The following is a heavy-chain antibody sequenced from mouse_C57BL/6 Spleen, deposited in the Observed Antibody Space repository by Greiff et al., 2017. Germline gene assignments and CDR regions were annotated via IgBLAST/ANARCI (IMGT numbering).Heavy chain of an antibody. D-gene: IGHD1-1*01. V-gene: IGHV2-2*01. J-gene: IGHJ1*03. Sequence: VQLQQSGPGLVQPSQSLSITCTVSGFSLTSYGVHWVRQSPGKGLEWLGVIWSGGSTDYNAAFISRLSISKDNSKSQVFFKMNSLQADDTAIYYCARESLLYYGSSPWYFDVWGTGTTVTVSS. CDR2: IWSGGST. CDR3: ARESLLYYGSSPWYFDV. CDR1: GFSLTSYG.